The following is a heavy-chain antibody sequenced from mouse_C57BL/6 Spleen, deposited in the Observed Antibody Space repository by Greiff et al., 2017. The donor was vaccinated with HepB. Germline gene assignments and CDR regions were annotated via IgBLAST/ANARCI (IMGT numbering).Heavy chain of an antibody. V-gene: IGHV5-4*01. Sequence: DVKLVESGGGLVKPGGSLKLSCAASGFTFSSYAMSWVRQTPEKRLEWVATISDGGSYTYYPDNVKGRFTISRDNAKNNLYLQMSHLKSEDTAMYYCAREWYYYDYGENYFDYWGQGTTLTVSS. CDR2: ISDGGSYT. J-gene: IGHJ2*01. CDR1: GFTFSSYA. D-gene: IGHD2-4*01. CDR3: AREWYYYDYGENYFDY.